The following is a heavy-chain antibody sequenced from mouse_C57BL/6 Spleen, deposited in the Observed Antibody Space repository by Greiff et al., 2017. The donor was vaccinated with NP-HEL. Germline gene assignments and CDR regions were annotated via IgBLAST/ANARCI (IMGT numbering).Heavy chain of an antibody. V-gene: IGHV1-69*01. D-gene: IGHD1-1*01. CDR3: AREDYYGSSSFAY. Sequence: QVQLQQPGAELVMPGASVKLSCKASGYTFTSYWMHWVKQRPGQGLEWIGEIDPSDSYTNYNQQFKGKSTLPVDKSSSTAYMQLSSLTSEDSAVYYGAREDYYGSSSFAYWGQGTLVTVSA. CDR1: GYTFTSYW. CDR2: IDPSDSYT. J-gene: IGHJ3*01.